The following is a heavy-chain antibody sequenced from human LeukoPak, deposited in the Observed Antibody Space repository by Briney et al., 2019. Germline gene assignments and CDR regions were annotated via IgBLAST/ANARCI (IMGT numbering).Heavy chain of an antibody. J-gene: IGHJ5*02. CDR1: GGTFSSYA. CDR2: IIPIFGTA. CDR3: ARDPSPSGYYGPNWFDP. V-gene: IGHV1-69*05. Sequence: SVKVSCKASGGTFSSYAISWVRQAPGQGLEWMGGIIPIFGTANYAQKFQGRVTITTDESTSTAYMELSRLRSEDTAVYYCARDPSPSGYYGPNWFDPWGQGTLVTVSS. D-gene: IGHD3-22*01.